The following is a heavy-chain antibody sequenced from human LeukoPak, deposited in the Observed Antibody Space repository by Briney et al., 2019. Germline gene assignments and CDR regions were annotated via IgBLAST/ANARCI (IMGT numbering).Heavy chain of an antibody. CDR3: ARGPPMCSSTSCFPDAFDI. J-gene: IGHJ3*02. D-gene: IGHD2-2*01. CDR1: GGSFSGYY. CDR2: INHSGST. V-gene: IGHV4-34*01. Sequence: SETLSLTCAVYGGSFSGYYWSWIRQPPGKGLEWIGEINHSGSTNYNPSLKSRVTISVDTSKNQFSLKLSSVTAADTAVYYCARGPPMCSSTSCFPDAFDIWGQGTMVTVSS.